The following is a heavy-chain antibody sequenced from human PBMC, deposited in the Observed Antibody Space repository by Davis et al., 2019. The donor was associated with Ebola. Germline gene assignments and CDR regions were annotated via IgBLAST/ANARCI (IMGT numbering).Heavy chain of an antibody. CDR1: GFTFSSYW. D-gene: IGHD6-6*01. CDR3: ARDGSSSPKTPFDY. J-gene: IGHJ4*02. V-gene: IGHV3-7*01. CDR2: IKQDGSEK. Sequence: GESLKISCAASGFTFSSYWMSWVRQAPGKGLEWVANIKQDGSEKYYVDSVKGRFTISRDNAKNSLYLQMNSLRAEDTAVYYCARDGSSSPKTPFDYWGQGTLVTVSS.